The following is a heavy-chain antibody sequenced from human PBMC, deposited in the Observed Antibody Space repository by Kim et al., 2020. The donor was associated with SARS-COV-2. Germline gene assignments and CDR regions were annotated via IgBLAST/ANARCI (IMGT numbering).Heavy chain of an antibody. D-gene: IGHD3-10*01. CDR2: VSHDGTQK. Sequence: GGSLRLSCTASGFTFSSYDIHWVRQAPGKGLEWVALVSHDGTQKSHADSVKGRFSISRDNSKKTLYLQMNSLRREDTAVYYCARVGPMIGGIIVNYYAMDVWGLGTTVTVSS. V-gene: IGHV3-30*03. CDR1: GFTFSSYD. J-gene: IGHJ6*02. CDR3: ARVGPMIGGIIVNYYAMDV.